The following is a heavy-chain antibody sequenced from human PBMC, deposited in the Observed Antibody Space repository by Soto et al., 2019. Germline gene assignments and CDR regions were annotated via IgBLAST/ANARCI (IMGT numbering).Heavy chain of an antibody. CDR1: GFNFEEYG. Sequence: EVHLVESGGRVVRPGESLRLSCAASGFNFEEYGMTWVRQAPGKGLELVAGSNWDGDDTGYADSVQGRFTISRDNAKKFLYLQMNSLRVDDTALYYCARGDIAVAVSSDYWGQGTLVTVSS. CDR2: SNWDGDDT. D-gene: IGHD6-19*01. V-gene: IGHV3-20*04. CDR3: ARGDIAVAVSSDY. J-gene: IGHJ4*02.